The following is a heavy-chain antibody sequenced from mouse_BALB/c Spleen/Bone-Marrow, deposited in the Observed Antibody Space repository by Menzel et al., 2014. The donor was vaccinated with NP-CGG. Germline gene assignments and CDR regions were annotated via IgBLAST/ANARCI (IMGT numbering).Heavy chain of an antibody. CDR3: TTLGLAWFAY. CDR2: IYPGNSDT. V-gene: IGHV1-5*01. CDR1: GYSFTNYW. Sequence: EVQLQQSGTVLARPGASVKMSCKASGYSFTNYWMHWVKQRPGQGLEWIGAIYPGNSDTRYNQKFKGKAKLTAVTSASTAYMDLSSLTNEDSAVYYCTTLGLAWFAYWGQGTLVPVSA. D-gene: IGHD3-1*01. J-gene: IGHJ3*01.